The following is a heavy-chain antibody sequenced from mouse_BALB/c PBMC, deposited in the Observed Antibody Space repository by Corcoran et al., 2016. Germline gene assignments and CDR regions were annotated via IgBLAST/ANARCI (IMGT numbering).Heavy chain of an antibody. CDR2: INTYTGEP. Sequence: QIQLVQSGPELKKPGETVKISCKASGYTFTNYGMNWVKQAPGKGLKWMGWINTYTGEPTYADDFKGRFAFSLETSASTAYLQINNLKNEDTAPYFCAREPRAMDYWGQGTSVTVSS. CDR3: AREPRAMDY. V-gene: IGHV9-3-1*01. CDR1: GYTFTNYG. J-gene: IGHJ4*01.